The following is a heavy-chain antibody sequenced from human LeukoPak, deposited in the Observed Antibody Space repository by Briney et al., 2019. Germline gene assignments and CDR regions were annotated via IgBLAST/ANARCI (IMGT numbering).Heavy chain of an antibody. J-gene: IGHJ3*02. D-gene: IGHD2-2*01. CDR3: ASGIVVVPAAPGAFDI. Sequence: SVKVSCKASGDTFSDYAIFWVRQAPGQGLEWMGGIIPIFGTANYAQKFQGRVTITTDESTSTAYMELSSLRSEDTAVYYCASGIVVVPAAPGAFDIWGQGTMVTVSS. CDR2: IIPIFGTA. V-gene: IGHV1-69*05. CDR1: GDTFSDYA.